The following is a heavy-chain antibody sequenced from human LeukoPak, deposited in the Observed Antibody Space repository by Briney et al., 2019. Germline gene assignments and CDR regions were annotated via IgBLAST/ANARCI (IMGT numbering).Heavy chain of an antibody. J-gene: IGHJ3*02. CDR2: IYYSGNT. Sequence: SDTLSLTCTVSGVSISSYYWIYIRQPPGKGLECIGYIYYSGNTNYNPSLKCRVTISVDTSKNQFSLKLSSVTAADTAVYYCATCSGRGKTAFDIWGQGTMVTVSS. CDR3: ATCSGRGKTAFDI. CDR1: GVSISSYY. D-gene: IGHD3-16*01. V-gene: IGHV4-59*07.